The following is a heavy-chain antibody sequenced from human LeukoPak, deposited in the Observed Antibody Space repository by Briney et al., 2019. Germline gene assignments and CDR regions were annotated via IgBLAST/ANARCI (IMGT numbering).Heavy chain of an antibody. V-gene: IGHV4-59*08. D-gene: IGHD3-16*02. Sequence: PSETLSLTCTVSGGSMSTYYWSWIRQPLGKGLEWIGYIYDNGYTHYNPSLKSRVSFSLDTSKSQFSLNLSSVTAADTAVYYCARRAFGGVIAANWFDPWGQGTLVTVSS. J-gene: IGHJ5*02. CDR3: ARRAFGGVIAANWFDP. CDR2: IYDNGYT. CDR1: GGSMSTYY.